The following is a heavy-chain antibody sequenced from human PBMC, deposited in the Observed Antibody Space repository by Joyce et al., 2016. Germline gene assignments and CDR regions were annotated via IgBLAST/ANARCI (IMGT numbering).Heavy chain of an antibody. CDR2: LSSSSSFI. V-gene: IGHV3-21*06. CDR3: ARAQFTYDSSGFYSFYYMDV. J-gene: IGHJ6*03. Sequence: EVKLVESGGGLAKPGGSLRLSCAASGFIFSNYDMNWVRQAPGEGLEWVSSLSSSSSFIYYADSVRGRVTVSRDNAKSSLFLHMSSLRAEDTAVYYCARAQFTYDSSGFYSFYYMDVWGPGTTVTVSS. CDR1: GFIFSNYD. D-gene: IGHD3-22*01.